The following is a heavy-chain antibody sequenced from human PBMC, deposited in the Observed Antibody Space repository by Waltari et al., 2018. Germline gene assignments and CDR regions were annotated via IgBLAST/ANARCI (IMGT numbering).Heavy chain of an antibody. Sequence: QVQLVQSGTEVKKPGASVKVSCQASGYSFTDYHLHWVRQTPGQGLEWLGWINPKNGDTGYAQNFLGRVTMTRDTSINTVYMDLSGLRSDDTAVFYCARDPGPIVGAPDYWGQGTLVTGSS. CDR3: ARDPGPIVGAPDY. CDR2: INPKNGDT. CDR1: GYSFTDYH. V-gene: IGHV1-2*02. J-gene: IGHJ4*02. D-gene: IGHD1-26*01.